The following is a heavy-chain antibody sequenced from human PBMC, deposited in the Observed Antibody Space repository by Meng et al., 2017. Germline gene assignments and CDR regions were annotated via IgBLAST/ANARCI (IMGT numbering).Heavy chain of an antibody. Sequence: GESLKISCAASGFTFSSYWMHWVRQAPGKGLVWVSRINSDGSSTSYADSVKGRFTISRDNAKNTLYLQMNSLRAEDTAVYYCARVKMVGGFYYGMDVWGQGTTVTVSS. J-gene: IGHJ6*02. V-gene: IGHV3-74*01. CDR1: GFTFSSYW. CDR3: ARVKMVGGFYYGMDV. CDR2: INSDGSST. D-gene: IGHD3-10*01.